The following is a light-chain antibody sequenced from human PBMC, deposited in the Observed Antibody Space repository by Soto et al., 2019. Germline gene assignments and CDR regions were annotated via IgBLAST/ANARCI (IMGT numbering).Light chain of an antibody. CDR3: LQDYNYPRT. J-gene: IGKJ1*01. Sequence: AIPMTQSPSSLSASVGDRVTITCRASQGIGNDLGWYQQEPGKAPKLLIYGASSLQGGVPPRFSGSGSGTDFTLTISSLQPEDFATYYCLQDYNYPRTFGQGTKVEIK. CDR1: QGIGND. CDR2: GAS. V-gene: IGKV1-6*01.